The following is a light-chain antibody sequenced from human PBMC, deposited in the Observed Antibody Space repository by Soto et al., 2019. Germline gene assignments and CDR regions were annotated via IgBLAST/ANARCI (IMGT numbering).Light chain of an antibody. CDR3: QQYNNWPRGT. J-gene: IGKJ1*01. CDR1: QSVSSS. Sequence: EIVMTQSPGTLSVSPGERATLSCRVSQSVSSSLAWYQQKPGQPPRLLMYGASIRATVSPARFSGSGAGTEFTLTISSLQSEDIAVYYCQQYNNWPRGTFGQGTKVEIK. V-gene: IGKV3-15*01. CDR2: GAS.